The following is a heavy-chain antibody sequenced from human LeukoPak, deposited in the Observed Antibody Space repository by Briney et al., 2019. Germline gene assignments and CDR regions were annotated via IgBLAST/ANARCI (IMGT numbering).Heavy chain of an antibody. CDR1: GYTFTGYY. CDR3: ARDNWNDGGWFEP. J-gene: IGHJ5*02. CDR2: INPNSGGT. Sequence: GASVKVSCKASGYTFTGYYMHWVRQAPGQGLEWMGWINPNSGGTNYAQKFQGRVTMTRDTSVSTAYMELSRLRSDDTAVYYCARDNWNDGGWFEPWGQGTLVTVSS. D-gene: IGHD1-20*01. V-gene: IGHV1-2*02.